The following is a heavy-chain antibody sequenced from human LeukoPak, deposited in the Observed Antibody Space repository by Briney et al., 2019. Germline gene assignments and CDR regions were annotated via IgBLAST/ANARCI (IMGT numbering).Heavy chain of an antibody. D-gene: IGHD3-22*01. CDR3: ARGGSSFRSSGYYPWVY. J-gene: IGHJ4*02. CDR1: GGSFSGYY. CDR2: INHSGST. Sequence: SETLSLTCAVYGGSFSGYYWSWIRQPPGKGLEWIGEINHSGSTNYNPSLKSRVTISVDTSKNQFSLKLSSVTAADTAVYYCARGGSSFRSSGYYPWVYWGRGTLVTVSS. V-gene: IGHV4-34*01.